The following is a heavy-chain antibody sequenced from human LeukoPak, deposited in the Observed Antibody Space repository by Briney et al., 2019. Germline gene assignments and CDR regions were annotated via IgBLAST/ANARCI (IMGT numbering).Heavy chain of an antibody. CDR3: AISSDYYVTPHWYFDL. D-gene: IGHD3-10*02. CDR2: GFYSGST. J-gene: IGHJ2*01. V-gene: IGHV4-39*07. CDR1: GGSISSGGYY. Sequence: SETLSLTCTVSGGSISSGGYYWGWIRQPPGKGLEWIGSGFYSGSTYYNPSLKSRVTISVDTSKNQFSLKLRSVTAADTAVYYCAISSDYYVTPHWYFDLWGRGTLVTVSS.